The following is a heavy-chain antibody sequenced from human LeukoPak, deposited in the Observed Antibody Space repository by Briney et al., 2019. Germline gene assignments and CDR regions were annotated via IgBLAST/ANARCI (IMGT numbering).Heavy chain of an antibody. CDR2: IIPIFGTA. D-gene: IGHD5-18*01. V-gene: IGHV1-69*05. J-gene: IGHJ6*03. CDR1: GGTFSSYA. CDR3: ARGELWLEHYYYMDV. Sequence: SEKVSCKASGGTFSSYAISWVRQAPGQGLEWMGGIIPIFGTANYAQKFQGRVTITTDESTSTAYMELSSLRSEDTAVYYCARGELWLEHYYYMDVWGKGTTVTVSS.